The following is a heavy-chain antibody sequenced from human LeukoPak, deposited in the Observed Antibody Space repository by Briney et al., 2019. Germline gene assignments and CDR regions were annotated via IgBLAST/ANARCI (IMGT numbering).Heavy chain of an antibody. D-gene: IGHD2-2*01. J-gene: IGHJ6*03. CDR2: IRYDGSNK. Sequence: AGGSLRLSCAASGFTFSSYGMHWVRQAPGKGLEWVAFIRYDGSNKHYADSVKGRFTISRDNSKNTLYLQMNSLRAEDTAVYYCAKDSCSSTSCYYYYMDVWGKGTTVTISS. CDR1: GFTFSSYG. CDR3: AKDSCSSTSCYYYYMDV. V-gene: IGHV3-30*02.